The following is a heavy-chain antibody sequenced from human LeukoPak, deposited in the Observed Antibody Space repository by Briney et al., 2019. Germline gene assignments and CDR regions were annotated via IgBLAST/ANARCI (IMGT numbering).Heavy chain of an antibody. V-gene: IGHV3-7*03. Sequence: PGGSLRLSCAVSGFNFRDHWMDWVRQAPGKGLEWVGHIKTDGSETYYVDSLKGRISISRDNTNNALYLQMNSLRVEDTAVYYCAKNNGWFHLAQWGQGTLVTVSS. CDR3: AKNNGWFHLAQ. D-gene: IGHD6-19*01. CDR2: IKTDGSET. J-gene: IGHJ4*02. CDR1: GFNFRDHW.